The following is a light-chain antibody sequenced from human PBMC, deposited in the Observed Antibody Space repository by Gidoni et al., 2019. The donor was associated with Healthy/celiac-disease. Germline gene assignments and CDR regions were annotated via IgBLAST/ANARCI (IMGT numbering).Light chain of an antibody. CDR1: QSVSSY. V-gene: IGKV3-11*01. CDR3: QQRSNWPPIFT. J-gene: IGKJ3*01. CDR2: DAS. Sequence: EIVLTQSPATLSLSPGERATLSCSARQSVSSYLAWYQQKPVQAPRLLIYDASNMATGIPARFSGSGSVTDFPLTISSLEPEDFAVYYCQQRSNWPPIFTFXPXTKVDIK.